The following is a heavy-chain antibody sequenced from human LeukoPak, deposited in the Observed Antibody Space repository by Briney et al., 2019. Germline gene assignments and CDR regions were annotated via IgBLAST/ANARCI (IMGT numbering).Heavy chain of an antibody. CDR3: ARMGLYYDFWSGYYAPPSSYNWFDP. Sequence: SETLSLTCAVYGGSFSGYYWSWIRQPPGKGLEWIGEINHSGSTNYNPSLKSRVTISVDTSKNQFSLKLSSVTAADTAVYYCARMGLYYDFWSGYYAPPSSYNWFDPWGQGTLVTVSS. V-gene: IGHV4-34*01. CDR1: GGSFSGYY. CDR2: INHSGST. D-gene: IGHD3-3*01. J-gene: IGHJ5*02.